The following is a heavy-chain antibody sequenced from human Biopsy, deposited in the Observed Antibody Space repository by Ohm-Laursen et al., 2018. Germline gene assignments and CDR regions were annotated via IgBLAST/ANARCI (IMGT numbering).Heavy chain of an antibody. D-gene: IGHD6-25*01. CDR3: ARDGAAGYGLDV. V-gene: IGHV3-30*03. J-gene: IGHJ6*02. CDR2: ISYDQITK. CDR1: GFTFRTYG. Sequence: SLRLSCAASGFTFRTYGMHWVRLAPGKGLEWVAVISYDQITKHYADSVRGQFTISRDNSKNTLYLQMNSLRAEDTAVYYCARDGAAGYGLDVWGQGSTVTVSS.